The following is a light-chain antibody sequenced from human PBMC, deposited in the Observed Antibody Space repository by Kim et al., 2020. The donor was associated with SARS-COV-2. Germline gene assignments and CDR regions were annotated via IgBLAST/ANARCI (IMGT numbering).Light chain of an antibody. Sequence: LSPRERAPRSSRSSHRVGSNLAAYRQKPAQTPTLLIYDAAKTPTDIPARFSSSGSETDFTTPISSLEPEEDAVYYCRQRNNRPLAFGQGTRLEIK. CDR1: HRVGSN. J-gene: IGKJ5*01. V-gene: IGKV3-11*01. CDR2: DAA. CDR3: RQRNNRPLA.